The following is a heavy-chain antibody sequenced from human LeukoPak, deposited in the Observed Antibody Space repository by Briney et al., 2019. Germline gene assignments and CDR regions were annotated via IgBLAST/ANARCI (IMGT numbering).Heavy chain of an antibody. Sequence: LRLSCAASGFTFDDYAMHWVRQAPGKGLEWVSGISWNSGSIGYADSVKGRFTISRDNAKNSLYLQMNSLRAEDTALYYCAKGPNYYGSPDYWGQGTLVTVSS. J-gene: IGHJ4*02. CDR1: GFTFDDYA. CDR3: AKGPNYYGSPDY. CDR2: ISWNSGSI. V-gene: IGHV3-9*01. D-gene: IGHD3-10*01.